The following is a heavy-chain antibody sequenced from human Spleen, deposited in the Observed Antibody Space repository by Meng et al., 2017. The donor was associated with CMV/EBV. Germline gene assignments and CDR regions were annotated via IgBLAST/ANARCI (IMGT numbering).Heavy chain of an antibody. CDR1: GGSISSSSYY. D-gene: IGHD6-19*01. Sequence: SETLSLTCTVSGGSISSSSYYWGWIRQPPGKGLEWIGSIYYSGSTYYNPSLKSRVTISVDTSKNQFSLKLSSVTAEDTAVYYCARVEGLENSSGWYYYYGMDVWGQGTTVTVSS. V-gene: IGHV4-39*07. CDR3: ARVEGLENSSGWYYYYGMDV. J-gene: IGHJ6*02. CDR2: IYYSGST.